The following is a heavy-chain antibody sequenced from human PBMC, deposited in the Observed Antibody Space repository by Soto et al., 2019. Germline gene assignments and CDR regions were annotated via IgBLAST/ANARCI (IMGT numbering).Heavy chain of an antibody. D-gene: IGHD2-2*02. V-gene: IGHV1-18*01. Sequence: GASVKVSCKASGYTFTSYGISWVRQAPGQGLEWMGRISAYNGNTNYAQKLQGRVTMTTDTSTSTAYMELRSLRSDDTAVYYCAHRGHLVPAAIGWFDPWGQGTLVTVS. CDR3: AHRGHLVPAAIGWFDP. J-gene: IGHJ5*02. CDR1: GYTFTSYG. CDR2: ISAYNGNT.